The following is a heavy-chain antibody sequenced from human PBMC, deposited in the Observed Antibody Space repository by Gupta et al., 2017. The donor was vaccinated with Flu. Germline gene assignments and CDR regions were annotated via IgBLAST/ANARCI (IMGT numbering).Heavy chain of an antibody. D-gene: IGHD6-6*01. CDR2: INPILGIA. V-gene: IGHV1-69*02. CDR1: GGTFSSYN. J-gene: IGHJ4*02. CDR3: ARGRYSSSSFDY. Sequence: QVLLVQSGAEVKKPGSSVTVSCKASGGTFSSYNTSWVRQAPGQGLEWMGRINPILGIANYAQKFQGRVTITADKSTSTAYMELSSLRSEDTAVYYCARGRYSSSSFDYWGQGTLVTGSS.